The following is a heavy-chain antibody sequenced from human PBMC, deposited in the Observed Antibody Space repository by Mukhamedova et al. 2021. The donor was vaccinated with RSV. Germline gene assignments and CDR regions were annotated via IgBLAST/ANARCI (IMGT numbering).Heavy chain of an antibody. CDR2: LDPERGEI. CDR3: AKWTTMIRGVYLDAFDI. D-gene: IGHD3-10*01. J-gene: IGHJ3*02. V-gene: IGHV1-24*01. Sequence: QAPGRGLEWMGGLDPERGEIIYAQKFQGRVTMTEDTSTDTAYMELSSLTSEDTAVYFCAKWTTMIRGVYLDAFDIWGQGTMVTVSS.